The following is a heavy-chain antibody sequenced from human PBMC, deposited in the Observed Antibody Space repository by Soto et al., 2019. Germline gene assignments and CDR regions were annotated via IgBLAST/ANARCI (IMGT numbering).Heavy chain of an antibody. V-gene: IGHV4-34*01. CDR2: INHSGST. J-gene: IGHJ5*02. D-gene: IGHD2-8*01. CDR3: ARGILYLGRLDT. Sequence: SETLSLTCAVYGGSFNGYYWTWIRQPPGKGLEWIGEINHSGSTNYNPSLKSRVTISLDTSKGHFSLKMSSVTAADTAVYYCARGILYLGRLDTWGQGAQVTVSS. CDR1: GGSFNGYY.